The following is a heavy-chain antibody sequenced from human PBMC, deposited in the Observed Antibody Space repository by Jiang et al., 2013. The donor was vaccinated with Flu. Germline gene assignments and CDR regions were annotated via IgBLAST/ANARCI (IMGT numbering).Heavy chain of an antibody. D-gene: IGHD3-3*01. Sequence: VSCKASGYTFTGYYMHWVRQAPGQGLEWMGWINPNSGGTNYAQKFQGRVTMTRDTSISTAYMELSRLRSDDTAVYYCARDESMSYYDFWSGYYTFTFDYWGQGTLVTVSS. CDR2: INPNSGGT. CDR1: GYTFTGYY. J-gene: IGHJ4*02. CDR3: ARDESMSYYDFWSGYYTFTFDY. V-gene: IGHV1-2*02.